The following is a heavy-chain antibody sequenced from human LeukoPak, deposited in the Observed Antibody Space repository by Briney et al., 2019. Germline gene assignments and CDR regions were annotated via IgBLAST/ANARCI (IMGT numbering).Heavy chain of an antibody. CDR2: IYPGDSDT. CDR1: GYSFPSYW. J-gene: IGHJ4*02. V-gene: IGHV5-51*01. CDR3: ARPYYYGSGSYYFDY. Sequence: GESLKISCKGSGYSFPSYWIGWVRQMPGKGLEWMGIIYPGDSDTRYSPSFQGQVTISADKSISTAYLQWSSLKASDTAMYYCARPYYYGSGSYYFDYWGQGTLDTVSS. D-gene: IGHD3-10*01.